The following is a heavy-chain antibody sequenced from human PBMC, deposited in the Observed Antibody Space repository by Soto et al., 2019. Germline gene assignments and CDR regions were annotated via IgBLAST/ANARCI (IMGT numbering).Heavy chain of an antibody. CDR2: IVVGSGNT. CDR1: GYTFTGYY. J-gene: IGHJ3*02. CDR3: AALDIVVVPAAKMNAFDI. Sequence: SVKVSCKASGYTFTGYYMHWVRQAPGQGLEWIGWIVVGSGNTNYAQKFQERVTITRDMSTSTAYMELSSLRSEDTAVYYCAALDIVVVPAAKMNAFDIWRQGTMVTVSS. D-gene: IGHD2-2*03. V-gene: IGHV1-58*02.